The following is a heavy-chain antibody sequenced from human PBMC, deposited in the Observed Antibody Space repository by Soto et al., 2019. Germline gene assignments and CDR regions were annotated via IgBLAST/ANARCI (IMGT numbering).Heavy chain of an antibody. D-gene: IGHD3-3*01. CDR3: ATDVVFEIFGVDLNPRDYGMDV. J-gene: IGHJ6*02. Sequence: ASVKVSCKVSGYTLTELSMHWVRQAPGKGLEWMGGFDPEDGETIYAQKFQGRVTMTEDTSTDTAYMELSSLRSEDTAVYYCATDVVFEIFGVDLNPRDYGMDVWGQGTTVTVS. CDR1: GYTLTELS. CDR2: FDPEDGET. V-gene: IGHV1-24*01.